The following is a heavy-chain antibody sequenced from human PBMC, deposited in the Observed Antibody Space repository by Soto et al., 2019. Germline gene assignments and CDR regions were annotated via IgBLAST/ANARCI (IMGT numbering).Heavy chain of an antibody. CDR3: SRVEGYVMYF. V-gene: IGHV4-31*11. J-gene: IGHJ6*02. CDR2: IYYSGST. Sequence: NLYIRSAVSGGSSNSGGYYCSWIRQHPGKGLEWIGYIYYSGSTYYNLSLKSRVTISVDTSKNQFSLKLSSVTAADTAVYYGSRVEGYVMYFCGQGSSVT. CDR1: GGSSNSGGYY. D-gene: IGHD6-13*01.